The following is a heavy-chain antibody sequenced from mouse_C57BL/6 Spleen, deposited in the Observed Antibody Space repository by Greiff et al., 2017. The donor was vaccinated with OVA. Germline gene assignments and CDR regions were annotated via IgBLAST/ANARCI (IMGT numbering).Heavy chain of an antibody. Sequence: EVKLVESGGDLVKPGGSLKLSCAASGFTFSSYGMSWVRQTPDKRLEWVATISSGGSYTYYPDSVKGRFTISRDNAKNTLYLQMSSLKSEDTAMXYCAREDGSSYFDYWGQGTTLTVSS. CDR1: GFTFSSYG. D-gene: IGHD1-1*01. V-gene: IGHV5-6*01. CDR3: AREDGSSYFDY. J-gene: IGHJ2*01. CDR2: ISSGGSYT.